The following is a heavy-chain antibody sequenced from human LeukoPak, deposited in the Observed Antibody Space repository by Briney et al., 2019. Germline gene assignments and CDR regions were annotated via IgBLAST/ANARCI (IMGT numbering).Heavy chain of an antibody. D-gene: IGHD6-6*01. V-gene: IGHV1-18*01. CDR1: GYTFTSYG. CDR2: ISAYNGNT. CDR3: ARDWVAARRVFPNWFVP. Sequence: GASVKVSCKASGYTFTSYGISWVRQAPGQGLEWMGWISAYNGNTNYAQKLQGRVTMTTDTSTSTAYMELRSLRSDDTAVYYCARDWVAARRVFPNWFVPWGQGTLVTVSS. J-gene: IGHJ5*02.